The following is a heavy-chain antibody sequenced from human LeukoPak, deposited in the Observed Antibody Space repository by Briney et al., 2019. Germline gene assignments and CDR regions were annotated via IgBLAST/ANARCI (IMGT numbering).Heavy chain of an antibody. Sequence: KPSETLSLTCAVYGGSFSGYYWSWIRQPPGKGLEWIGEINHSGSTNYNPSLKSRVTISVDTSKNQFSLKLSSVTAADTAVYYCARRIWYSSSWFPRGAFDIWGQGTMVTVSS. J-gene: IGHJ3*02. CDR1: GGSFSGYY. V-gene: IGHV4-34*01. D-gene: IGHD6-13*01. CDR3: ARRIWYSSSWFPRGAFDI. CDR2: INHSGST.